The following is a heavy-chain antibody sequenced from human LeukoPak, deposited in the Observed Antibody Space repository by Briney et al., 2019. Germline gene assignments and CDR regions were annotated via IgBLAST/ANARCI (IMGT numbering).Heavy chain of an antibody. J-gene: IGHJ4*02. D-gene: IGHD3-10*01. V-gene: IGHV4-61*02. Sequence: PSETLSLTCTVSGGSISSGSYYWSWIRQPAGKGLEWIGRIYTSGSTNYNPSLKSRVTISVDTSKNQFSLKLSSVTAADTAVYYCARLVYYGSGSSEIGDYWGQGTLVTVSS. CDR1: GGSISSGSYY. CDR3: ARLVYYGSGSSEIGDY. CDR2: IYTSGST.